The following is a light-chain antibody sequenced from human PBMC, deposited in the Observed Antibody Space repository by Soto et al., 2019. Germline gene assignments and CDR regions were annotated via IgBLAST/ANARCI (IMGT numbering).Light chain of an antibody. Sequence: QSALTQPPSASGSPGQSVTISCTGTSSDVGGYNYVSWYQQHPGKAPKLLIYEVNKRPSGGPDRFSGSKSGNTASLTGSGLQAEDEADYYCSSHAGSNLVVFCGGTKLTVL. V-gene: IGLV2-8*01. CDR1: SSDVGGYNY. CDR2: EVN. CDR3: SSHAGSNLVV. J-gene: IGLJ2*01.